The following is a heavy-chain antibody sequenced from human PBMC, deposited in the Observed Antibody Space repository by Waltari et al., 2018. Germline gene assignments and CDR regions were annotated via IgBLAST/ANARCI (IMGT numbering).Heavy chain of an antibody. Sequence: QVQLVHSGPEVQKPGASVKVSCKTSGYGFSTYSIHWVRQAPGQGLEWMGWVNPNSGGTNYAQKFQGRVTMTRDTSITTVYMELSRLRSDDTAILYCARQYFYGSRGDEYYFDSWGQGTLLTVSS. D-gene: IGHD3-10*01. CDR2: VNPNSGGT. CDR1: GYGFSTYS. CDR3: ARQYFYGSRGDEYYFDS. V-gene: IGHV1-2*02. J-gene: IGHJ4*01.